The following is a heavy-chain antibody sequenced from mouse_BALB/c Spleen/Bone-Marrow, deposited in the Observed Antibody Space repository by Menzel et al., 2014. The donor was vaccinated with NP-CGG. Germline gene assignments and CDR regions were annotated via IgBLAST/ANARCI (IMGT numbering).Heavy chain of an antibody. J-gene: IGHJ4*01. CDR3: AREKYCNDYAMDY. CDR1: GFSLTGFG. CDR2: IWGDGTT. V-gene: IGHV2-6-7*01. Sequence: VHLVESGPGLVAPSQSLSITCTASGFSLTGFGINWVRQPPGKGLEWLGLIWGDGTTDYNSDIKSSMSINKDNYKSQVFLKMNSLQAGDTARYYCAREKYCNDYAMDYWGQGTSVTVSS. D-gene: IGHD1-3*01.